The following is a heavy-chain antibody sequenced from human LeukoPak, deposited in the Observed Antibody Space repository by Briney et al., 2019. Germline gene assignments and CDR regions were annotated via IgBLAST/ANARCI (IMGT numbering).Heavy chain of an antibody. CDR1: GGSISSYY. CDR2: IYTSGST. V-gene: IGHV4-4*07. Sequence: PSETLSLTCTVSGGSISSYYWSWIRQPAGKGLEWIVRIYTSGSTNSNPSLKSRVTMSVDTSKNQFSLKLSSVTGADTAVYYCARGGYYGSGNDFRFDPWGQGTLVTVSS. J-gene: IGHJ5*02. D-gene: IGHD3-10*01. CDR3: ARGGYYGSGNDFRFDP.